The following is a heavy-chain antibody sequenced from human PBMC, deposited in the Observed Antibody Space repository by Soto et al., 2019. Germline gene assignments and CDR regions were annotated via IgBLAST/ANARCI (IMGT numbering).Heavy chain of an antibody. V-gene: IGHV4-30-4*01. J-gene: IGHJ6*02. CDR2: IHYSGST. Sequence: SETLSLTCTVSGGSISSSDYYGSWIRHPPGKCLDWMGYIHYSGSTYYNRSLKSRVTISVDTSKNQFSLKLSSVTAADTAVYSCARDSEVAGSYYGMDVWGQGTTVTVSS. D-gene: IGHD6-19*01. CDR3: ARDSEVAGSYYGMDV. CDR1: GGSISSSDYY.